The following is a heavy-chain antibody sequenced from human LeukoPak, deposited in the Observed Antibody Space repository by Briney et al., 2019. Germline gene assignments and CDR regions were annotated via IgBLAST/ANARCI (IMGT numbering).Heavy chain of an antibody. D-gene: IGHD3-10*01. J-gene: IGHJ6*02. V-gene: IGHV3-23*01. CDR1: GFTFSSYA. CDR2: LSNTGIAT. Sequence: QTGGSLRLSCAASGFTFSSYAMSWVRQAPGKGLERVSTLSNTGIATYYADSVKGRFTISRDNYENTLFLQMNYLRAEDTATYYCAKVPYSDYGSGRPPFMDVWGQGTTVAVSS. CDR3: AKVPYSDYGSGRPPFMDV.